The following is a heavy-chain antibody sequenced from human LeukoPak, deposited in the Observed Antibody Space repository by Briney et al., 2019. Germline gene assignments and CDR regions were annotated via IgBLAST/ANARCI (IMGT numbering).Heavy chain of an antibody. J-gene: IGHJ5*02. V-gene: IGHV3-43*02. CDR3: AKGFGVVVTATPGGS. CDR1: GFTFDDYA. CDR2: INGDGGST. Sequence: PGWSLRLSCASSGFTFDDYAMHWVRPAPGKGVEWVSLINGDGGSTYYADSVKGRFTISRDNSKNSLYLQMNSLRTEDTALYYCAKGFGVVVTATPGGSWGQGTLVTVSS. D-gene: IGHD2-21*02.